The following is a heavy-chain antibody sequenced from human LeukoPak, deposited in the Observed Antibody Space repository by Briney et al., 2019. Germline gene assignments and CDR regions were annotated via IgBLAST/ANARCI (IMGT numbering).Heavy chain of an antibody. Sequence: ASVKVSCNASGYTFTGYYMHWVRQAPGQGLEWMGWINPNSGGTNYAQKFQGRVTMTRDTSISTAYMELSRLRSDDTAVYYCAIDYSSGWSMDYWGQGTLVTVSS. V-gene: IGHV1-2*02. CDR3: AIDYSSGWSMDY. CDR1: GYTFTGYY. CDR2: INPNSGGT. D-gene: IGHD6-19*01. J-gene: IGHJ4*02.